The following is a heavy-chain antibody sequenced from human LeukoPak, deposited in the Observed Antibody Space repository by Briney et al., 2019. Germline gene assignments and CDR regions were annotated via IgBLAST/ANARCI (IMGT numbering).Heavy chain of an antibody. Sequence: KSGGSLRLSCAASGFTFSSYSMNWVRQAPGKGLEWVSSISSSSSYIYYADSVKGRFTISRDNSKNTLYLQMNSLRAEDTAVYYCAKDAVGVAAPDYWGQGTLVTVSS. V-gene: IGHV3-21*04. CDR3: AKDAVGVAAPDY. CDR2: ISSSSSYI. D-gene: IGHD2-15*01. J-gene: IGHJ4*02. CDR1: GFTFSSYS.